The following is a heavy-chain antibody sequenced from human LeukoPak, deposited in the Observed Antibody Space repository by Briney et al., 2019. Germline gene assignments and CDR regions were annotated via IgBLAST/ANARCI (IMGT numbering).Heavy chain of an antibody. J-gene: IGHJ4*02. CDR3: AKEGRPREGVGPDELYGDYQDPTEIEY. Sequence: VKPGGSLRLSCAASGFTFSSYRMNWVRQAPGKGLEWVAFIRYDGSNKYYADSVKGRFTISRDNSKNTLYLQMNSLRAEDTAVYYCAKEGRPREGVGPDELYGDYQDPTEIEYWGQGTLVTVSS. D-gene: IGHD4-17*01. V-gene: IGHV3-30*02. CDR2: IRYDGSNK. CDR1: GFTFSSYR.